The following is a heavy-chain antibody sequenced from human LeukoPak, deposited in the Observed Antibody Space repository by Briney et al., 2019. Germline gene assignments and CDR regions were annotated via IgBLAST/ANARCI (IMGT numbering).Heavy chain of an antibody. CDR3: ARDAPAFGFYSSSLGY. J-gene: IGHJ4*02. V-gene: IGHV3-21*01. Sequence: GGSLRLSCAASGSTFSSYSMNWVRQAPGKGLGWVSSISSSSYIYYADSVKGRFTISRDNAKNSLYLQMNSLRAEDTAVYYCARDAPAFGFYSSSLGYWGQGTLVTVSS. CDR2: ISSSSYI. CDR1: GSTFSSYS. D-gene: IGHD6-6*01.